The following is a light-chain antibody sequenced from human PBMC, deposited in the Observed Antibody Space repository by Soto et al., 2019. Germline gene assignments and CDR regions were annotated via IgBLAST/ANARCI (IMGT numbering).Light chain of an antibody. CDR1: TGAVTSTHY. CDR3: LLFHPGAPVV. Sequence: QAVVTQEPSVTVSPGGTVTLTCGSSTGAVTSTHYPYWFQQKPGQAPRTLIYDTSNKHSWTPARFSGSLLGGKAALTLSGAQSDDEAEYYCLLFHPGAPVVFGGGTKLTVL. V-gene: IGLV7-46*01. J-gene: IGLJ2*01. CDR2: DTS.